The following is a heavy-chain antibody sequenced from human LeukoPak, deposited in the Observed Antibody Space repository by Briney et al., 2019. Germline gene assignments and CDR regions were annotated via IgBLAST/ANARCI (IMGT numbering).Heavy chain of an antibody. D-gene: IGHD2-2*01. CDR1: GYTFTSYD. CDR3: AGEGAGKYQLLGAEDKGAFDI. Sequence: ASVKVSCKASGYTFTSYDIIWVRQATGQGLEWMGSMNPNSGNTGYAQKFQGRVTMTRNISISTAYMELSSLRSEDAAMYYCAGEGAGKYQLLGAEDKGAFDIWGQGTMVTVSS. V-gene: IGHV1-8*01. CDR2: MNPNSGNT. J-gene: IGHJ3*02.